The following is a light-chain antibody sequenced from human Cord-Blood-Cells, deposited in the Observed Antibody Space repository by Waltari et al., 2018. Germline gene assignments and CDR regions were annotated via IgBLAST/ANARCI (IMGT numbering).Light chain of an antibody. CDR2: AAS. CDR3: QQSYNTPYT. CDR1: QSIIRY. Sequence: DIQMTQSPSSLSASVGDRVTITCRASQSIIRYLNWYQQKPGKAPKLLIYAASSLQSGVPSRFSGSGAATDFTLTISSLQPEDFATYYCQQSYNTPYTFGQGTKLEIK. J-gene: IGKJ2*01. V-gene: IGKV1-39*01.